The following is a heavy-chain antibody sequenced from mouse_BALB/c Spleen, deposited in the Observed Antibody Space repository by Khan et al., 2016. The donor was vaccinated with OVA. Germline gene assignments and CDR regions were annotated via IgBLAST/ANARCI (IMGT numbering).Heavy chain of an antibody. V-gene: IGHV1S81*02. D-gene: IGHD2-1*01. J-gene: IGHJ3*01. CDR2: INPNNGDV. Sequence: VQLQQSGAELVKPGASVKLSCKASGYIFTSYYMYWVKQRPGQGLEWIGEINPNNGDVNFNEKFKSKAALTVDTSSITAYMQLSSLTSEDSAVYYCTRSGYGTFAYWGQGTLVTVSA. CDR1: GYIFTSYY. CDR3: TRSGYGTFAY.